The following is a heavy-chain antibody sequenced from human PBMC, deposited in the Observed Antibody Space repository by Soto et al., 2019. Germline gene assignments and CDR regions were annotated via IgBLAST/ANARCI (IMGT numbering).Heavy chain of an antibody. V-gene: IGHV3-23*01. CDR3: AKATATGGGAFDI. CDR1: GLICSSYD. J-gene: IGHJ3*02. CDR2: ILVGGST. Sequence: GGSLRLSCAASGLICSSYDMSWVRQAPGKGLEWVSTILVGGSTHYEDSVKGRFTISRDRSKNTLYLQMNSLTAGDTAVYYCAKATATGGGAFDICGQGTMVTVSS. D-gene: IGHD2-8*02.